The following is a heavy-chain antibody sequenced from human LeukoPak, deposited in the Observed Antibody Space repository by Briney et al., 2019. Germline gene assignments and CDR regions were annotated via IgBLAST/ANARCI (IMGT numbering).Heavy chain of an antibody. Sequence: WETLSLTCTVSGGSISRSSYYWGWIRQPPGKWLGWIGSIYYSGSTYYNPSLKSRVTISVDTSKNQFSLKLSSVTAADTAVYYCASPHYYDSRGITFWGQGTLVTVSS. J-gene: IGHJ4*02. CDR1: GGSISRSSYY. D-gene: IGHD3-22*01. CDR2: IYYSGST. V-gene: IGHV4-39*01. CDR3: ASPHYYDSRGITF.